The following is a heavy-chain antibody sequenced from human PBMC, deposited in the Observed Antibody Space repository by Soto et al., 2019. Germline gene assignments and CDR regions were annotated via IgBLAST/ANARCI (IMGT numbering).Heavy chain of an antibody. CDR1: GFNFNAYV. CDR3: AKKSCSSPGCPYGMDV. CDR2: ISFTDDSR. Sequence: GGSLRLSCAASGFNFNAYVMNWVRQAPGKGLEWVSIISFTDDSRYYADSVKDRFTISRDNSQNTLYLQMNSLRAEDTAEYYCAKKSCSSPGCPYGMDVWGQGTTVTVSS. J-gene: IGHJ6*02. D-gene: IGHD2-2*01. V-gene: IGHV3-23*01.